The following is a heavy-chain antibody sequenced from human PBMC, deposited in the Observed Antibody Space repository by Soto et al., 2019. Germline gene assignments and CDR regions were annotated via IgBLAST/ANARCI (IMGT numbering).Heavy chain of an antibody. CDR3: PRWHYGDSDS. CDR2: LWFDGSNQ. Sequence: QVRLVESGGGVVQPGRSLRLSCEASGFTFSSYGMQWVRQAPGKGLEWVAALWFDGSNQVYADSVKGLFSISRDISKNMLYLQMNRLRGEDTAVYECPRWHYGDSDSWGQGTLVTVSS. CDR1: GFTFSSYG. D-gene: IGHD4-17*01. J-gene: IGHJ4*02. V-gene: IGHV3-33*01.